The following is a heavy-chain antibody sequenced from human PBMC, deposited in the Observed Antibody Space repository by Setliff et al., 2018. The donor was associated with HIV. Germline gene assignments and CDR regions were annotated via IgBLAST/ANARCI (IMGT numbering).Heavy chain of an antibody. V-gene: IGHV4-61*05. CDR3: ARLRITMIMMLNYFDY. D-gene: IGHD3-22*01. J-gene: IGHJ4*02. CDR2: IYTTGST. CDR1: GGSISSSSYY. Sequence: SETLSLTCTVSGGSISSSSYYWDWIRQPPGKGLEWIGYIYTTGSTNYNPSLKSRVTMSVDTSKNQFSLRLTSVTAADTAVYFCARLRITMIMMLNYFDYWGQGTLVTVSS.